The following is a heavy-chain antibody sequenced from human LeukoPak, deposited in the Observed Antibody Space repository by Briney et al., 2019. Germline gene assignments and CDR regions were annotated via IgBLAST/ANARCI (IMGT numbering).Heavy chain of an antibody. J-gene: IGHJ3*02. V-gene: IGHV1-18*01. CDR1: GYTFTSYG. Sequence: ASVKVSCKASGYTFTSYGISWVRQAPGQGLEWMGWISTYNGHTNYARKVQGRVTMTTDTSTSTAYMELRSLRSDDTAVYYCARDPRGGYYDSSGYYYGDNAFDIWGQGTMVTVSS. CDR2: ISTYNGHT. CDR3: ARDPRGGYYDSSGYYYGDNAFDI. D-gene: IGHD3-22*01.